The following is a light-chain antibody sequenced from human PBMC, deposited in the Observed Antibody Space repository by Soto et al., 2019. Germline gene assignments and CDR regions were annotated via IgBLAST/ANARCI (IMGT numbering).Light chain of an antibody. CDR3: QQYGSSPIT. CDR1: QSVSSN. CDR2: GAS. J-gene: IGKJ5*01. V-gene: IGKV3-15*01. Sequence: EIVMTQSPATLSVSPGERATLSCRASQSVSSNLAWYQQKPGQAPRPLIDGASTRATGIPARFSGSGSGTEFTLTISRLEPEDFAVYYCQQYGSSPITFGQGTRLEIK.